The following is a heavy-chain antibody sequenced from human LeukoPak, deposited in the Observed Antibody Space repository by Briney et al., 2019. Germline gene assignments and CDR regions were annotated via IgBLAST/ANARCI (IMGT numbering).Heavy chain of an antibody. CDR2: IYYSGST. Sequence: PPETLSLTCTVSGGSISSHYWSWIRQPPGKGLEWLGYIYYSGSTKYNPSLKSRVTISVDTSKNQFSLKLSSVTAADTAVYYSARLYDSSGYTKWLDPWGQGTLVTVSS. J-gene: IGHJ5*02. CDR1: GGSISSHY. CDR3: ARLYDSSGYTKWLDP. D-gene: IGHD3-22*01. V-gene: IGHV4-59*11.